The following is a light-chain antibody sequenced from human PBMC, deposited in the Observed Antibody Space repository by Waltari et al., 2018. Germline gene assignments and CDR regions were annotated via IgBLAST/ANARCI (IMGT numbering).Light chain of an antibody. CDR1: SGSIASNY. Sequence: NVLLTQPHSVSESPGKTVTISCTRSSGSIASNYVQWYQQRPGSAPTLVIYEDDQRPSGVPDRFSGSIDSSSNSASLTISGLKTEDEADYYCQTYDSTKIHVVFGGGTKLTVL. J-gene: IGLJ2*01. CDR2: EDD. V-gene: IGLV6-57*03. CDR3: QTYDSTKIHVV.